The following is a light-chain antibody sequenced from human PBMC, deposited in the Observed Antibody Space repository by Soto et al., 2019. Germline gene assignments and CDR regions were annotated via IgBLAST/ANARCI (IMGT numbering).Light chain of an antibody. J-gene: IGKJ4*01. CDR1: QSVGSN. CDR3: QPYKNGTPLT. V-gene: IGKV3-15*01. CDR2: AAS. Sequence: ETVMTQSPATLSVSPGEGAALSCRASQSVGSNLAWYQQKPGQAPRLIIYAASTRATGVPARFSGSGSGTEFTLIIISLQTEDFGLYYCQPYKNGTPLTFGGGTKGEIK.